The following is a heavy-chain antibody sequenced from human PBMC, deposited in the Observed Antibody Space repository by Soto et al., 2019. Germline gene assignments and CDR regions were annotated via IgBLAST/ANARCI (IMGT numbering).Heavy chain of an antibody. D-gene: IGHD3-22*01. Sequence: GASVKVSCKASGYTFTGYYMHWVLQAPGQGLEWMGWINPNSGGTNYAQKFQGRVTMTRDTSISTAYMELSRLRSDDTAVYYCATYYYDSSGYRQYFQHWGQGTLVTVSS. J-gene: IGHJ1*01. CDR2: INPNSGGT. CDR1: GYTFTGYY. V-gene: IGHV1-2*02. CDR3: ATYYYDSSGYRQYFQH.